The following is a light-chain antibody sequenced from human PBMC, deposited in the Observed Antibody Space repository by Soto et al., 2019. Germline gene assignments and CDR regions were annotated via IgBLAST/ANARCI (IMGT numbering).Light chain of an antibody. J-gene: IGLJ2*01. CDR3: QTWGTGIDVV. CDR1: SGHSSYA. V-gene: IGLV4-69*01. Sequence: QSVLTQSPSASASLGASVKLTCTLNSGHSSYAIAWHQQQPEKGPRYLMKLNSDGSHSKGDGIPDRFSGSSSGAERYLTISSLQSEDEADYYCQTWGTGIDVVFGGGTKLTVL. CDR2: LNSDGSH.